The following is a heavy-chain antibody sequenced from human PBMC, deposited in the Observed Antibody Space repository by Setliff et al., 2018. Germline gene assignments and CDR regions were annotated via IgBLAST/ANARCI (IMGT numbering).Heavy chain of an antibody. CDR3: ARVRQSPYNWFDI. V-gene: IGHV1-18*01. CDR1: GYAFSDYG. Sequence: ASVKVSCKASGYAFSDYGVTWVRQAPGQGLEWVGWISPHTGNTYYAPNFEGRVSLTTDTSTSTAYMELRSLRSDDTAVYYCARVRQSPYNWFDIWGQGTLVTVSS. CDR2: ISPHTGNT. J-gene: IGHJ5*02.